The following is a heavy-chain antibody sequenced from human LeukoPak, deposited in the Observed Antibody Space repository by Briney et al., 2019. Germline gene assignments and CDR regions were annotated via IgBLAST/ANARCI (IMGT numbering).Heavy chain of an antibody. V-gene: IGHV3-21*01. CDR3: AVQGLRYFSRY. J-gene: IGHJ4*02. CDR1: GFTFSSYS. CDR2: ISSSSSYI. D-gene: IGHD3-9*01. Sequence: GGSLRLSCAASGFTFSSYSMNWVRQAPEKGLEWVSSISSSSSYIYYADSVKGRFTISRDNAKNSLYLQMNSLRAEDTAVYYCAVQGLRYFSRYWGQGTLVTVSS.